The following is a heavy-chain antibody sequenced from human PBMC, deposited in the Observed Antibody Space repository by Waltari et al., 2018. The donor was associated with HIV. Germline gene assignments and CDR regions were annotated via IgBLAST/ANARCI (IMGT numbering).Heavy chain of an antibody. CDR3: ARPLGGGYTY. CDR2: ISSSSSTI. CDR1: GFTFSSYG. V-gene: IGHV3-48*04. Sequence: EVQLVESGGGLVQPGGSLRLSCAASGFTFSSYGMNWVRQAPGKGLEGISYISSSSSTIYYADSVKGRFTISRDNAKNSVYLQMNSLRAEDTAVYYCARPLGGGYTYWGQGTLVTVSS. J-gene: IGHJ4*02. D-gene: IGHD3-22*01.